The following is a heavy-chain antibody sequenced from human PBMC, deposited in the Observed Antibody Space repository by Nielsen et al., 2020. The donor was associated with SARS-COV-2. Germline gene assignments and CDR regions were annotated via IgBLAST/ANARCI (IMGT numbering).Heavy chain of an antibody. CDR3: ARGLGYYDSSGYEY. V-gene: IGHV3-48*03. CDR2: ISSSGSTI. Sequence: GGSLRLSCAASGFTFSSYEMNWVRQAPGKGLEWVSYISSSGSTIYYADSVKGRFTISRDNAKNSLYLQMNSLRAEDTAVYYCARGLGYYDSSGYEYWGQGTLVTVSS. D-gene: IGHD3-22*01. J-gene: IGHJ4*02. CDR1: GFTFSSYE.